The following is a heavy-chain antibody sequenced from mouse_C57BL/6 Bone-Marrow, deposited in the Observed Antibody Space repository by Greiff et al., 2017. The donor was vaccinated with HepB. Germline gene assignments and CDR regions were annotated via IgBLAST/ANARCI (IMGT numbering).Heavy chain of an antibody. V-gene: IGHV1-64*01. CDR1: GYTFTSYW. CDR3: ARGRWLLQFAY. Sequence: QVQLQQPGAELVKPGASVKLSCKASGYTFTSYWMHWVKQRPGQGLEWIGMIHPNSGSTNYNEKFKSKATLTVDKSASTAYMQLSSLTSEDSAVYYCARGRWLLQFAYWGQGTLVTVSA. CDR2: IHPNSGST. J-gene: IGHJ3*01. D-gene: IGHD2-3*01.